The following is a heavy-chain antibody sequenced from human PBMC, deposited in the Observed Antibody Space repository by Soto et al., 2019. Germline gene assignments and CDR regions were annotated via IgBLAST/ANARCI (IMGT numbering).Heavy chain of an antibody. CDR3: AKDASGGYCSGGSCYPPPYYYYYYMDV. V-gene: IGHV3-30*18. CDR2: ISYDGSNK. Sequence: GGSLRLSCAASGFTFSSYGMHWVRQAPGKGLEWVAVISYDGSNKYYADSVKGRFTISRDNSKNTLYLQMNSLRAEDTAVYYCAKDASGGYCSGGSCYPPPYYYYYYMDVWGKGTTVTVSS. D-gene: IGHD2-15*01. J-gene: IGHJ6*03. CDR1: GFTFSSYG.